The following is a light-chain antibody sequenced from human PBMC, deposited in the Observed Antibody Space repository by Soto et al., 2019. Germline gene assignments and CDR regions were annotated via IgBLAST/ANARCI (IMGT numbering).Light chain of an antibody. V-gene: IGKV3-20*01. Sequence: EIVLTQSPDTLSLSPGERATLSCRASQTVTRSSLAWYQQKPGRAPTLLIHGASTRAASIPDRFSASGSGTHFTLTITRLEPEDFAVFFCQQFGTSPYTFGQGTKVEIK. CDR1: QTVTRSS. CDR2: GAS. J-gene: IGKJ2*01. CDR3: QQFGTSPYT.